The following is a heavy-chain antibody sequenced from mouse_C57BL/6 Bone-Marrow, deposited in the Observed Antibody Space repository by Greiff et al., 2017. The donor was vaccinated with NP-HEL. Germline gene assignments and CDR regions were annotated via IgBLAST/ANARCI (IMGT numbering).Heavy chain of an antibody. CDR1: GFNIKDYY. CDR2: IDPEDGET. V-gene: IGHV14-2*01. D-gene: IGHD2-1*01. J-gene: IGHJ1*03. Sequence: EVQLKESGAELVKPGASVKLSCTASGFNIKDYYMHWVKQRTEQGLEWIGRIDPEDGETKYAPKFQGKATITADTSSNTAYLQLSSLTSEDTAVYYCARYYGNYVENWYFDVWGTGTTVTVSS. CDR3: ARYYGNYVENWYFDV.